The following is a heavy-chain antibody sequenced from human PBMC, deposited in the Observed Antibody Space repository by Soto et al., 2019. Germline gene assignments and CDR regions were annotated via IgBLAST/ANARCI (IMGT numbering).Heavy chain of an antibody. CDR2: VSSSGTTI. J-gene: IGHJ4*02. D-gene: IGHD6-6*01. Sequence: GGSLRFSCAASGFTFSDYDMSWIRQAPGKGLEWVSFVSSSGTTIYYADYVKGRFTISRDNAKNSLYLQMNSLRAEDTAVYYCARMGPRAARPSYWGQGTLVTVSS. CDR3: ARMGPRAARPSY. V-gene: IGHV3-11*01. CDR1: GFTFSDYD.